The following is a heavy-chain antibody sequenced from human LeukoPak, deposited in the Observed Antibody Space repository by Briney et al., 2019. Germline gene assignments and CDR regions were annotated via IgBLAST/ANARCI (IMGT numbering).Heavy chain of an antibody. J-gene: IGHJ3*01. CDR3: ANADRYCSDGSCHVPDAFDF. Sequence: SETLSLTCSVSGDSISIYYWSWIRQPPGKGLEWIGYIYNSGSTNCNPSLKSRVTISVDTSKNQFSLKLSSVTAADTAVYYCANADRYCSDGSCHVPDAFDFWGQGTMVTVSS. CDR1: GDSISIYY. V-gene: IGHV4-59*01. D-gene: IGHD2-15*01. CDR2: IYNSGST.